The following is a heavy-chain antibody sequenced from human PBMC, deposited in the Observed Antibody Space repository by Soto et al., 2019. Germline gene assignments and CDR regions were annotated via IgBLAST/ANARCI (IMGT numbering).Heavy chain of an antibody. D-gene: IGHD2-8*01. J-gene: IGHJ4*02. CDR1: GFTFSSYS. CDR3: AKTRGYTYGDSDY. CDR2: ISNSGRTI. Sequence: PGGSLRLSCAASGFTFSSYSMNWVRQAPGKGLEWVSYISNSGRTIDYADSVKGRFTISRDNAKNSLYLQMNSLRDEDTAVYYCAKTRGYTYGDSDYWGQGTLVTVSS. V-gene: IGHV3-48*02.